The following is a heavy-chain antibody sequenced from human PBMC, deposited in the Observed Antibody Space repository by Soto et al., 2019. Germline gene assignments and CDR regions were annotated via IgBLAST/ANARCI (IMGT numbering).Heavy chain of an antibody. CDR2: IIPIFGTA. CDR3: VSCGYSYGWDAFDI. Sequence: QVQLVQSGAEVKKPGSSVKVSCKASGGTFSSYAISWVRQAPGQGLEWMGGIIPIFGTANYAQKFQGRVTITADASTRTAYMELSSLRSEDTAVYYCVSCGYSYGWDAFDIWGQGTMVTVSS. J-gene: IGHJ3*02. CDR1: GGTFSSYA. D-gene: IGHD5-18*01. V-gene: IGHV1-69*01.